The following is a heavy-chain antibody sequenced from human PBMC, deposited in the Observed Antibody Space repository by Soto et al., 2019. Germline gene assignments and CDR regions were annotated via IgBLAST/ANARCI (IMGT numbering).Heavy chain of an antibody. Sequence: PGESLKISCKGSGYGFTSYWIGWVRQMPGKGLEWMGIIYAGDSDTRYSPSFQGQVTISADKSISAAYLQWSSLKASDTAMYYCARPSTADDAFDIWGQGTMVTVSS. CDR2: IYAGDSDT. CDR3: ARPSTADDAFDI. V-gene: IGHV5-51*01. J-gene: IGHJ3*02. D-gene: IGHD4-17*01. CDR1: GYGFTSYW.